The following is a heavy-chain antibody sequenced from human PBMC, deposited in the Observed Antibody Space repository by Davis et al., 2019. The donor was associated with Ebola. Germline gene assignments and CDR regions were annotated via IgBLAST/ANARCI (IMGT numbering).Heavy chain of an antibody. J-gene: IGHJ4*02. V-gene: IGHV4-31*11. CDR1: GGSFSGYY. CDR2: IYYSGST. Sequence: MPSETLSLTCAVYGGSFSGYYWSWIRQHPGKGLEWIGYIYYSGSTYYNPSLKSRVTISVDTSKNQFSLKLSSVTAADTAVYYCARGDSYYDPTGYYAGPEAPDHWGQGTLVSVSS. CDR3: ARGDSYYDPTGYYAGPEAPDH. D-gene: IGHD3-22*01.